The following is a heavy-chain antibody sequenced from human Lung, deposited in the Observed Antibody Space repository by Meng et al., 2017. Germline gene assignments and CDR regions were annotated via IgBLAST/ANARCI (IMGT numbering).Heavy chain of an antibody. V-gene: IGHV4-34*01. Sequence: QVHVQWVGAGLFQPLAPRSLTCVVSGGSFSDYYWSWIRQPPGKGLEWIGEINHSGSTNYNPSLESRATISVDTSQNNLSLKLSSVTAADSAVYYCARGPTTMAHDFDYWGQGTLVTVSS. CDR3: ARGPTTMAHDFDY. J-gene: IGHJ4*02. CDR1: GGSFSDYY. CDR2: INHSGST. D-gene: IGHD4-11*01.